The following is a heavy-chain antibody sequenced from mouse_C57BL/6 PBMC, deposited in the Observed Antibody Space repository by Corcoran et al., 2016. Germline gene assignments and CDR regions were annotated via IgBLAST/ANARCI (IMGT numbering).Heavy chain of an antibody. V-gene: IGHV8-12*01. J-gene: IGHJ4*01. Sequence: QVTLKESGPGILQSSQTLSLTCSFSGFSLSTSGMGVSWIRQPSGKGLEWLAHIYWDDDKRYNPSLKSRLTISKDTSKNQVFLKITSVDTADTATYYCARLYYSGRSYYAMDYWGQGTAVTVSA. D-gene: IGHD1-1*01. CDR1: GFSLSTSGMG. CDR2: IYWDDDK. CDR3: ARLYYSGRSYYAMDY.